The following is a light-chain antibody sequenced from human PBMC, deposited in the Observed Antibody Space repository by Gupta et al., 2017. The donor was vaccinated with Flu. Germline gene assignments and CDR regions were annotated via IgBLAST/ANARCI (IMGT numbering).Light chain of an antibody. CDR2: LNSDGSH. CDR3: QTWGTGIVV. J-gene: IGLJ2*01. V-gene: IGLV4-69*01. Sequence: VKLTCTLSSGHSSYAIAWHQQQPEKGPRYLMKLNSDGSHSKGDGIPDRFSGSSSGAERYLTISSLQSEDEADYYCQTWGTGIVVFGGGTKLTVL. CDR1: SGHSSYA.